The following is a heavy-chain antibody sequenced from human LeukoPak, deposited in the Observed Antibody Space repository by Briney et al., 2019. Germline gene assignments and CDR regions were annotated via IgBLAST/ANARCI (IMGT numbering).Heavy chain of an antibody. J-gene: IGHJ5*02. Sequence: PSETLSLTCTVSGGSISSYYWSWIRQPAGKGLEWIGRIYTSGSTNYNPSLKSPVTMSVDTSKNQFSLKLSSVTAADTAVYYCAREGFGYYNFWSGYYIRWFDPWGEGTLVTVSS. CDR1: GGSISSYY. CDR3: AREGFGYYNFWSGYYIRWFDP. CDR2: IYTSGST. V-gene: IGHV4-4*07. D-gene: IGHD3-3*01.